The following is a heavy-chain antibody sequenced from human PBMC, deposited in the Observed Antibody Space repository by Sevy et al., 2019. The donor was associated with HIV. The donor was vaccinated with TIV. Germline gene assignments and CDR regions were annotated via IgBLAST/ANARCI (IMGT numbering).Heavy chain of an antibody. J-gene: IGHJ4*02. CDR1: GFTFNRYW. CDR3: ARLRDDSSGFHLDY. D-gene: IGHD3-22*01. CDR2: IKLDGSEK. Sequence: GGSLRLSCAASGFTFNRYWMSWVRQAPGKWLQWVANIKLDGSEKYYLDSVRGRFTISRDNAKNSLYLQMNSLRAEDTAVYYCARLRDDSSGFHLDYWGQGTLVTVSS. V-gene: IGHV3-7*01.